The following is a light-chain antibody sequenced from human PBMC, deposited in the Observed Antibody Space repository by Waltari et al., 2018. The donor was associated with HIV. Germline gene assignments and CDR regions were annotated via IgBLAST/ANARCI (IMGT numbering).Light chain of an antibody. V-gene: IGLV2-23*02. CDR2: KVT. CDR3: CSYGSSASFVV. J-gene: IGLJ3*02. Sequence: QSALTQPASVSGSPGPSITLSCTSTSSGVEISHLVSWYQHFRGQTPKLLIYKVTKPPSGIASSVSGAKTGNTAALTIFDRQDEEEDTYYCCSYGSSASFVVFGGGTRVTV. CDR1: SSGVEISHL.